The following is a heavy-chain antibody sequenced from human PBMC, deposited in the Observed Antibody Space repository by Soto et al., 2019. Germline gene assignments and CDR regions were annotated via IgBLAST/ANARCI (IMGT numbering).Heavy chain of an antibody. J-gene: IGHJ5*02. CDR2: IIPILGIA. V-gene: IGHV1-69*02. CDR3: AKGSTDIIIVPAGDP. Sequence: GASVKVSCKASGGTFSSYTISWVRQAPGQGLEWMGRIIPILGIANYAQKFQGRVTITADKSTSTAYMELSSPRAEDTAVYYCAKGSTDIIIVPAGDPWGQGTLVTVSS. D-gene: IGHD2-2*01. CDR1: GGTFSSYT.